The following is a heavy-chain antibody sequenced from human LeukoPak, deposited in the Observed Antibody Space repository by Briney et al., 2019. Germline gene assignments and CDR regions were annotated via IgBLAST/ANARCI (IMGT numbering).Heavy chain of an antibody. J-gene: IGHJ4*02. CDR1: GGSISSGDYY. Sequence: PSETLSLTCTVSGGSISSGDYYWSWIRQPPGKGLEWIGYIYSSGSTSSNPSLKSRVTISVDTSKNQFSLQLCSVTAADTAVYYCARGENYDILTGYLFDYWGQGTLVTVSS. V-gene: IGHV4-30-4*01. CDR3: ARGENYDILTGYLFDY. CDR2: IYSSGST. D-gene: IGHD3-9*01.